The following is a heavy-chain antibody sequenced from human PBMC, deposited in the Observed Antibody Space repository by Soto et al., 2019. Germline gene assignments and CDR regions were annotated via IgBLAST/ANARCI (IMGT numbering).Heavy chain of an antibody. CDR2: IIPIFGTA. J-gene: IGHJ4*02. Sequence: VKVSCKASGGTFSSYAISWVRQAPGQGLEWMGGIIPIFGTANYAQKFQGRVTITADESTSTAYMELSSLRSEDTAVYYCARGGRLPQGYYFDYWGQGTLVTVSS. CDR1: GGTFSSYA. V-gene: IGHV1-69*13. D-gene: IGHD6-25*01. CDR3: ARGGRLPQGYYFDY.